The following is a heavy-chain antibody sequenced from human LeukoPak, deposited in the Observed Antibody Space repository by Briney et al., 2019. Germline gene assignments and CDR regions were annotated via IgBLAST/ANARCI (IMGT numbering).Heavy chain of an antibody. CDR3: AKDSHYYDSSGPTSGFDY. J-gene: IGHJ4*02. D-gene: IGHD3-22*01. CDR1: GFTFDDYG. Sequence: PGGALSLSCAASGFTFDDYGMHWVRQAPGKGLEWVSLISGDGGSTYYADSVKGRFTISSDNSKNSLYLQMNSLRTEDTALYYCAKDSHYYDSSGPTSGFDYWGQRPLVTVSS. V-gene: IGHV3-43*02. CDR2: ISGDGGST.